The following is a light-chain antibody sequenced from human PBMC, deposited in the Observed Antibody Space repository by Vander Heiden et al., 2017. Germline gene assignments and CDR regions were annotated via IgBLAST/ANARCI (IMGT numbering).Light chain of an antibody. V-gene: IGLV2-23*02. CDR1: SSDVGSYNL. Sequence: QSALTHPASVSGSPGQSITISCTGTSSDVGSYNLVSWYQQHPGQAPKLIMYGVTQRPSGLSNRFSGSKSGNTASLTISGLQPEDEADYYCSSYEGSSTYLVFGGGPRMTVL. CDR3: SSYEGSSTYLV. J-gene: IGLJ3*02. CDR2: GVT.